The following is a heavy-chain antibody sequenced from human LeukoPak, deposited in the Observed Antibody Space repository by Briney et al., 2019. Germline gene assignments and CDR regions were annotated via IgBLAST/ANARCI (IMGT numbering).Heavy chain of an antibody. CDR2: ISSSSSTI. J-gene: IGHJ4*02. CDR1: GFTFSSYS. CDR3: ARRAGGGVYYFDY. V-gene: IGHV3-48*01. D-gene: IGHD2-8*01. Sequence: SGGSLRLSCAASGFTFSSYSMNWVRQAPGKGLEWVSYISSSSSTIYYADSVKGRFTISRDNAKNSLYLQMNSLRAEDTAVYYCARRAGGGVYYFDYWGQGTLVTVSS.